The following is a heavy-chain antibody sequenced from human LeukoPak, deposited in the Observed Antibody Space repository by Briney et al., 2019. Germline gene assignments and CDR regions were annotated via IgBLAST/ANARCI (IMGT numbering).Heavy chain of an antibody. D-gene: IGHD3-10*01. Sequence: GASVKVSCKASGGTFSSYAISWVRQAPGQGLEWMGGIIPIFGTANYAQEFQGRVTITADESTSTAYMELSSLRSEDTAVYYCARDSITMVRGVTQEGWFDPWGQGTLVTVSS. CDR1: GGTFSSYA. J-gene: IGHJ5*02. CDR2: IIPIFGTA. CDR3: ARDSITMVRGVTQEGWFDP. V-gene: IGHV1-69*01.